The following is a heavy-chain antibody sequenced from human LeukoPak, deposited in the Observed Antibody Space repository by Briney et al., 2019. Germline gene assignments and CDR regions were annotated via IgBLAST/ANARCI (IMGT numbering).Heavy chain of an antibody. D-gene: IGHD6-19*01. V-gene: IGHV3-66*01. Sequence: GGSLRLSRAASGFTVSTNYMSWVRQAPGKGLEWVSIIYGDYSTYYADSVKGRFTISRDNSKNTLYLQMNSLRAEDTAVYYCAKGSSVAGTIFGYWGQGTLVTVSS. CDR1: GFTVSTNY. J-gene: IGHJ4*02. CDR3: AKGSSVAGTIFGY. CDR2: IYGDYST.